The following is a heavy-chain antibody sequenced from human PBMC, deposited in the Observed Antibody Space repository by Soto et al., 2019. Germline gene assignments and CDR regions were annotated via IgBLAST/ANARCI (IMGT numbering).Heavy chain of an antibody. Sequence: GGSLRLSCAASGFTFSNAWMSWVRQAPGKGLEWVGRIKSKTDGGTTDYAAPVKGRFTISRDDSKNTLYLQMNSLKTEDTAVYYCTTSGATQGNYYYYGMDVWGQGTTVTVSS. CDR2: IKSKTDGGTT. CDR3: TTSGATQGNYYYYGMDV. D-gene: IGHD1-26*01. CDR1: GFTFSNAW. V-gene: IGHV3-15*01. J-gene: IGHJ6*02.